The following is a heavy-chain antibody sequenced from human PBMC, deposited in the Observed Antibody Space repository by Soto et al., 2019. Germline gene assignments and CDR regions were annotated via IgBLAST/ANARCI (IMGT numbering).Heavy chain of an antibody. D-gene: IGHD3-22*01. CDR2: ISAYNGNT. Sequence: ASVKVSCKASGYTFTSYGISWVRQAPGQGLEWMGWISAYNGNTNYAQKLQGRVTMTTDTSTSTAYMELRSLRSDDTAVYYCARAGYYDSSGYYHLDYWGQGTLVTVSS. V-gene: IGHV1-18*01. J-gene: IGHJ4*02. CDR3: ARAGYYDSSGYYHLDY. CDR1: GYTFTSYG.